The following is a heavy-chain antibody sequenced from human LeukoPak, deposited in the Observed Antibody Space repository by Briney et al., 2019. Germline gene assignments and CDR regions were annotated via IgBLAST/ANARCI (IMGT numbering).Heavy chain of an antibody. CDR1: GGSISSGDYY. J-gene: IGHJ5*02. CDR2: IYYSGST. CDR3: ARLPWDRKMGFDP. V-gene: IGHV4-30-4*01. Sequence: PSETLSLTCTVSGGSISSGDYYWSWIRQPPGKGLEWIGYIYYSGSTYYNPSLKSRVTISVDTSKNQFSLKLSSVTAADTAVYYCARLPWDRKMGFDPWGQGTLVTVSS. D-gene: IGHD1-26*01.